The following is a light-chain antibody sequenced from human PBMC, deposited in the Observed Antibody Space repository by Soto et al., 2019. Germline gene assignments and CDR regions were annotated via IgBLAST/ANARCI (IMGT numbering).Light chain of an antibody. CDR3: QQTYITPRT. CDR2: KAS. V-gene: IGKV1-5*03. J-gene: IGKJ1*01. CDR1: QSISSW. Sequence: DIQMTHSPSTLSASVVYIVTITCRSSQSISSWLAWYQQKPGKAPKLLIYKASSLESGVPSRFSGSGSGTEFTLTISSLQPEDFATYYCQQTYITPRTFGQGTKVDIK.